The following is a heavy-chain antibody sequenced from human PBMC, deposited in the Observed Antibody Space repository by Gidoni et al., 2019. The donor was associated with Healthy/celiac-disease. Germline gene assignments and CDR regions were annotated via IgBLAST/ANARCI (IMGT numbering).Heavy chain of an antibody. Sequence: QVQLQASCPGLVKPSETLSLTCTVSGGSISSYYWSWIRQPPGKGLEWIGYIYDSGSTNYSPSHKSRVTISVDTSKNQFSLKLSSVTAADTAVYYCARLCNGNGGCDAFDIWGQGTMVTVSS. J-gene: IGHJ3*02. D-gene: IGHD1-20*01. CDR3: ARLCNGNGGCDAFDI. CDR2: IYDSGST. CDR1: GGSISSYY. V-gene: IGHV4-59*01.